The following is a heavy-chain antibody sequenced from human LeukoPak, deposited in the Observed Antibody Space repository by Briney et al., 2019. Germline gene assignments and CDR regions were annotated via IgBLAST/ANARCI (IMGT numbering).Heavy chain of an antibody. CDR1: GFTVSSNY. CDR2: IYRVGST. V-gene: IGHV3-66*01. Sequence: GGSLRLSCAASGFTVSSNYMSWVREAPGKGLEWVSIIYRVGSTFYADSVEGRFTISRDNSKNTLYLQMNSLRVEDTAIYYCARDGGNNSWYGMDVWGQGTTVTVSS. CDR3: ARDGGNNSWYGMDV. D-gene: IGHD4-23*01. J-gene: IGHJ6*02.